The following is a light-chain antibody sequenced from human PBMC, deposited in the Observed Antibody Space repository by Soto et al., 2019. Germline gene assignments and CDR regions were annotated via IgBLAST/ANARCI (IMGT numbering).Light chain of an antibody. CDR2: DVS. J-gene: IGLJ3*02. CDR1: SSDVGGYDF. Sequence: QSALTQPASVSGSPGQSITISFTGTSSDVGGYDFVSWYQQRPGKAPKLIIYDVSNRPSGVSNRFSGSKSGNTTSLTISGLQAEDATDYYCTSYTRSDIGVFGGGTKLTVL. CDR3: TSYTRSDIGV. V-gene: IGLV2-14*01.